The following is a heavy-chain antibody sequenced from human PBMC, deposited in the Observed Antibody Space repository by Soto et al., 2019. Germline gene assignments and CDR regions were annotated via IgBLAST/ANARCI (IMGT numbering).Heavy chain of an antibody. Sequence: QVQLVQSGAEVKKPGSSVKVSCKASGGTFSSYTISWVRQAPGQGLEWMGGIIPILGIANYAQKFQGRVTITEDKSTRTAYVGRSSLRSEETAVYYCERGDYGSRGCTPLDIWGQGTLVTVSS. CDR1: GGTFSSYT. J-gene: IGHJ3*02. CDR2: IIPILGIA. V-gene: IGHV1-69*02. CDR3: ERGDYGSRGCTPLDI. D-gene: IGHD3-22*01.